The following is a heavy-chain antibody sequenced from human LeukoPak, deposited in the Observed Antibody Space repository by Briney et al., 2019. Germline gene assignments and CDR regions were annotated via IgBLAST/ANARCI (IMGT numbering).Heavy chain of an antibody. CDR1: GGTFSSYA. J-gene: IGHJ5*02. D-gene: IGHD6-19*01. V-gene: IGHV1-69*04. CDR3: ATRGGDSSGWFDP. Sequence: WASVKVSCKASGGTFSSYAISWVRQAPGQGLEWMGRIIPIFGIANYAQKFQGRVTITADKSTSTAYMELSSLRSEDTAVYYYATRGGDSSGWFDPWGQGTLVTVSS. CDR2: IIPIFGIA.